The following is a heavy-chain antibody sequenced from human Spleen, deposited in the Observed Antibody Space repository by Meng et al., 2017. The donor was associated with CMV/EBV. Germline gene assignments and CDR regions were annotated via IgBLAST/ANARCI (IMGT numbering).Heavy chain of an antibody. Sequence: SGYTFTSYAMHWVRQAPGQRLEWMGWINAGNGNTKYSQKFQGRVTITRDTSASTAYMELSSLRSEDTAVYYCAIGYCSGGSCYPDFDYWGQGTLVTVSS. V-gene: IGHV1-3*01. CDR2: INAGNGNT. CDR3: AIGYCSGGSCYPDFDY. CDR1: GYTFTSYA. J-gene: IGHJ4*02. D-gene: IGHD2-15*01.